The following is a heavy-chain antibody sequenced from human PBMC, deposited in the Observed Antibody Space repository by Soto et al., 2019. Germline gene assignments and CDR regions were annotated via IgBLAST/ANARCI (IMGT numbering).Heavy chain of an antibody. CDR1: GYTFTIYG. CDR3: ARGINDYGDYDRLTGGYFDL. J-gene: IGHJ2*01. V-gene: IGHV1-18*01. D-gene: IGHD4-17*01. Sequence: QVQLVQSGAEVKKPGASVKVSCKASGYTFTIYGISWVRQAPGQGLEWMGWISAYSGNTNYAQKLQGRVTMTTDTSTSAAYMALGSLRSDDTAVYYCARGINDYGDYDRLTGGYFDLWGRGTLVTVSS. CDR2: ISAYSGNT.